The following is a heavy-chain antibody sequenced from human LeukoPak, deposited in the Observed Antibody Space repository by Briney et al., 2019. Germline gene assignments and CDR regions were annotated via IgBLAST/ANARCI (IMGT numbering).Heavy chain of an antibody. Sequence: PGGSLRLSCAASGFTVSSNYMSWVRQAPGKGLEWVSVIYSGGSTYYADSVKGRFTISRDNSKNTLYLQMNSLRAEDTAVYYCARDQLFSPPLRGAKRYYYYGMDVWGQGTTVTVSS. D-gene: IGHD3-10*01. V-gene: IGHV3-66*01. J-gene: IGHJ6*02. CDR2: IYSGGST. CDR1: GFTVSSNY. CDR3: ARDQLFSPPLRGAKRYYYYGMDV.